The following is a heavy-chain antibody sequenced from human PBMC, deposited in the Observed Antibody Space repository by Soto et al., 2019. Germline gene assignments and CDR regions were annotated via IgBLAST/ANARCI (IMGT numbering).Heavy chain of an antibody. V-gene: IGHV3-21*01. Sequence: GGSLRLSCAASGFTFSSYSMNWVRQAPGKGLEWVSSISSSSSYIYYADSLKGRFTISRDNAGNSLYLQMNSLRAEDTAVYYCAREMKQLVQEGFLHLWGQGTMVTAPS. J-gene: IGHJ1*01. CDR3: AREMKQLVQEGFLHL. CDR2: ISSSSSYI. D-gene: IGHD6-13*01. CDR1: GFTFSSYS.